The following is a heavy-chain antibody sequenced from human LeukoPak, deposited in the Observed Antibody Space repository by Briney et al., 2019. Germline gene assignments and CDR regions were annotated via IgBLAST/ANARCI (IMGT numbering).Heavy chain of an antibody. J-gene: IGHJ4*02. CDR1: GFTFSINA. CDR3: AKQLHTSRNSGLGY. V-gene: IGHV3-23*01. D-gene: IGHD6-13*01. CDR2: INGGGNT. Sequence: GGSLRLSCAASGFTFSINAMSWVRQAPGKGLEWVSHINGGGNTDYADSVKGRFTISRDNSKNTLFLQMDSLRAEDTAVYFCAKQLHTSRNSGLGYWGQGTLVTVSS.